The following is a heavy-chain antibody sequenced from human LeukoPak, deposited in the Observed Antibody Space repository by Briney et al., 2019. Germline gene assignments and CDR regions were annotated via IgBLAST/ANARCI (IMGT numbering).Heavy chain of an antibody. CDR2: INPNSGGT. J-gene: IGHJ6*02. V-gene: IGHV1-2*02. CDR3: ARAPYSSGWSGVDV. D-gene: IGHD6-19*01. CDR1: GYTFTGYY. Sequence: ASVKVSCKASGYTFTGYYMHWVRQAPGQGLEWMGWINPNSGGTNYAQKFQGRVTMTRDTSISTAYMELSRLRSDDTAVYYCARAPYSSGWSGVDVWGQGTTVTVSS.